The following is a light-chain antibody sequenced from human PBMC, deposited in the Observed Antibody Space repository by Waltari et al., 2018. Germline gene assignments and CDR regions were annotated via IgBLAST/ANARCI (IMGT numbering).Light chain of an antibody. Sequence: PGERATLSCRASQSVSSYLAWYQQKPGQAPRLLIYDASNRATGIPARFSGSGSGTDFTLNISSLEPEDFAVYYCQQRSNWPPYTFGQGTKLEIK. CDR2: DAS. CDR3: QQRSNWPPYT. CDR1: QSVSSY. V-gene: IGKV3-11*01. J-gene: IGKJ2*01.